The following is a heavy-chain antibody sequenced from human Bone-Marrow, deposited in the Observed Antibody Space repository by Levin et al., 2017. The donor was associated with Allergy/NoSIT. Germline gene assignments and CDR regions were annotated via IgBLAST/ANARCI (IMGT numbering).Heavy chain of an antibody. CDR2: ISYDGTNE. J-gene: IGHJ4*02. V-gene: IGHV3-33*05. Sequence: GGSLRLSCTGSGFTFGSHGMHWVRQAPGKGLEWVAVISYDGTNEHYVDSVKGRFTISKDNSKNTLYLQMNRLRAKDTAVYYCVKVWGSSGWYKYFDYWGQGIQVTVSS. CDR1: GFTFGSHG. D-gene: IGHD6-19*01. CDR3: VKVWGSSGWYKYFDY.